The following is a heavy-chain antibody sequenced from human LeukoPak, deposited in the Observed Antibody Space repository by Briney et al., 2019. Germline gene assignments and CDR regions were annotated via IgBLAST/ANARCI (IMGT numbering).Heavy chain of an antibody. CDR2: IKQDGSEK. Sequence: PGGSLRLSCTGSGFTFSNYWMTWVRQAPGKGLEWVANIKQDGSEKYYVDSVKGRFTISRDNAKNSLYLQMHSLRAEDTAVYYCAKRPRDYYFDYWGQGTLVTVSS. CDR1: GFTFSNYW. J-gene: IGHJ4*02. CDR3: AKRPRDYYFDY. V-gene: IGHV3-7*03.